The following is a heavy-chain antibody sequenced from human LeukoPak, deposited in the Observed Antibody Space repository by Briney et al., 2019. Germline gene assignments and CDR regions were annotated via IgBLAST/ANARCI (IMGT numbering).Heavy chain of an antibody. Sequence: PGGSPRLSCAASGFTFSSYAMHWVRQAPGKGLEWVAVISYDGSNEYYAGSVKGRFTISRDSSKNTLYLQMNSLRAEDTAVYYCARAGGHYNWNFGDAIDIWGQGTMVTVSS. V-gene: IGHV3-30*04. D-gene: IGHD1-20*01. CDR1: GFTFSSYA. CDR3: ARAGGHYNWNFGDAIDI. J-gene: IGHJ3*02. CDR2: ISYDGSNE.